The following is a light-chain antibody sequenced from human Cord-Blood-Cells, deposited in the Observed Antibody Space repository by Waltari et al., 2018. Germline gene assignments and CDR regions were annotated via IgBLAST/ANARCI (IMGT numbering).Light chain of an antibody. CDR2: GAS. CDR3: QQYISSPRA. J-gene: IGKJ1*01. V-gene: IGKV3-20*01. CDR1: QSVSSSY. Sequence: ILLTPCPRTLASSPGGTATPACRASQSVSSSYLAWYQQKPGQAPRLLIYGASSRATGIPERLSGRGSGTDFTLTISRLEPEDFAVYYGQQYISSPRAFGQGTKVEIK.